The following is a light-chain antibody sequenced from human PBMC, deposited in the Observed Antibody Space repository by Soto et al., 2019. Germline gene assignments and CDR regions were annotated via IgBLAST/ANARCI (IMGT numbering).Light chain of an antibody. Sequence: DIHMTQSPSSLSASVGDRVTITCRASQSISSYLNWYQQKPGKAPKLLIYAASSLQSGVPSRFSGSGSGTDFTLTISSLQPEDFATYYCQQSDSIPLTFGGGTKVDI. V-gene: IGKV1-39*01. CDR3: QQSDSIPLT. J-gene: IGKJ4*01. CDR1: QSISSY. CDR2: AAS.